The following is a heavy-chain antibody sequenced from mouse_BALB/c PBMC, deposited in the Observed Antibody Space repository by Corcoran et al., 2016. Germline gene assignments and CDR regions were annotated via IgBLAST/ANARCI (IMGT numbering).Heavy chain of an antibody. Sequence: QVQLVQSGAEVKKPGASVKVSCKASGYTFTSYYMHWVRQAPGQGLEWMGIINPSGGSTSYAQKFQGRVTMTRDTSTSTVYMELSSLRSEDTAVYYCARELYDSSGYSQYYFDYWGQGTLVTVSS. CDR1: GYTFTSYY. D-gene: IGHD1-1*01. CDR3: ARELYDSSGYSQYYFDY. J-gene: IGHJ2*01. CDR2: INPSGGST. V-gene: IGHV1-64*01.